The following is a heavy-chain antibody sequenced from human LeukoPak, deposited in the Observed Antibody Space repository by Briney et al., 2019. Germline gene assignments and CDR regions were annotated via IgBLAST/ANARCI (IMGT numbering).Heavy chain of an antibody. Sequence: SETLSLTCTVSGDSISSYYWGWIRQPPGKGLEWIGSIYYSGSTYYNPSLKSRVTISVDTSKNQFSLKLSSVTAADTAVYYCARQGIVVVPAALDYWGQGTLVTVSS. J-gene: IGHJ4*02. CDR3: ARQGIVVVPAALDY. CDR1: GDSISSYY. D-gene: IGHD2-2*01. CDR2: IYYSGST. V-gene: IGHV4-39*01.